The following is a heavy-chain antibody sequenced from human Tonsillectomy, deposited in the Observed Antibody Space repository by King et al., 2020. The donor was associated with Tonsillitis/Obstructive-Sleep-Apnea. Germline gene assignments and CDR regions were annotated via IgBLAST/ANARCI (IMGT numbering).Heavy chain of an antibody. V-gene: IGHV2-26*01. CDR1: GFSLSNARMG. J-gene: IGHJ3*02. CDR2: IFSNDEK. Sequence: TLKESGPVLVKPTETLTLTCTVSGFSLSNARMGVSWIRQPPGKALEWLAHIFSNDEKSYSTSLKSRLTISKDTSKSQVGLTMTNMDPVDTATYYCARGNYDFWSGYLGAFDIWGQGTMVTVSS. D-gene: IGHD3-3*01. CDR3: ARGNYDFWSGYLGAFDI.